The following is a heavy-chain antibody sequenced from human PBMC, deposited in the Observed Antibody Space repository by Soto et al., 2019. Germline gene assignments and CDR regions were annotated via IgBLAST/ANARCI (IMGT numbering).Heavy chain of an antibody. J-gene: IGHJ6*03. CDR3: TRGGGSGDFWSGYYNYYYYYMDV. D-gene: IGHD3-3*01. Sequence: GGSLRLSCTASGFTFGDYAMSWFRQAPGKGLEWVGFIRSKAYGGTTEYAASVKGRFTIPRDDSKSIAYLQMNSLKTEDTAVYYCTRGGGSGDFWSGYYNYYYYYMDVWGKGTTVTVSS. CDR1: GFTFGDYA. CDR2: IRSKAYGGTT. V-gene: IGHV3-49*03.